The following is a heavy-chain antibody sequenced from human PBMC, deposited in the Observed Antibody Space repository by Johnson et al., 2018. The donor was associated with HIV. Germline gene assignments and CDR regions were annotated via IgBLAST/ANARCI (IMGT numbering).Heavy chain of an antibody. D-gene: IGHD6-13*01. CDR2: TNWNGGST. J-gene: IGHJ3*02. CDR1: GFTFNDYG. CDR3: AKDLYSSSWTNDAFDI. V-gene: IGHV3-20*01. Sequence: MQLVESGGGVVRPGGSLRLSCAASGFTFNDYGMSWVRQAPGEGLEWVSGTNWNGGSTGYADSVKGRFTVSRDNSKNTVYLQMNGLRAEDTAVYHCAKDLYSSSWTNDAFDIWGRGTMVTVSS.